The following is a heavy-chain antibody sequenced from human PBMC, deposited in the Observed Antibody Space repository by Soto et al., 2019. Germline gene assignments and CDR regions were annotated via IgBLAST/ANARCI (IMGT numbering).Heavy chain of an antibody. CDR2: ISGSGGST. J-gene: IGHJ4*02. V-gene: IGHV3-23*01. Sequence: EVQLLESGGGLVQPGGSLRLSCAASGFTFSSYAMSWVRQAPGKGLEWVSAISGSGGSTYYADSVKGRFTISRDNXXNTLYLQMNSLRAEDTAVYYCAKDEDSSGWRHDDYWGQGTLVTVSS. CDR1: GFTFSSYA. D-gene: IGHD6-19*01. CDR3: AKDEDSSGWRHDDY.